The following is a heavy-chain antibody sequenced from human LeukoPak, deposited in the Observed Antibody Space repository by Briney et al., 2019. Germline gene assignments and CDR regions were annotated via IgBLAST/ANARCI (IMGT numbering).Heavy chain of an antibody. CDR1: GFTFSAYS. CDR3: ARGGFNMVRGVIIPSNSYFHYMDI. Sequence: PGGSLRLSCAASGFTFSAYSMNWVRQAPGKGLEWVSSITKGELVYFADSLKGRFTISRDNGKSSLYLQMNSLRAEDTAVYYCARGGFNMVRGVIIPSNSYFHYMDIWGKGTTVTVSS. CDR2: ITKGELV. J-gene: IGHJ6*03. D-gene: IGHD3-10*01. V-gene: IGHV3-69-1*01.